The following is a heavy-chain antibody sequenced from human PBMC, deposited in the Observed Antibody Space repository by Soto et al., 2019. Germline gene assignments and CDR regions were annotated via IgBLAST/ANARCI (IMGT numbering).Heavy chain of an antibody. V-gene: IGHV3-30*18. D-gene: IGHD3-22*01. Sequence: GGSLRLSCAASGFTFSSYGMHWVRQAPGKGLEWVAVISYDGSNKYYADSVKGRFTISRDNSKNTLYLQMNSLRAEDTAVYYCAKGSSGYYSTTRRHPYLIWGQGTMVTVS. CDR2: ISYDGSNK. CDR1: GFTFSSYG. J-gene: IGHJ3*02. CDR3: AKGSSGYYSTTRRHPYLI.